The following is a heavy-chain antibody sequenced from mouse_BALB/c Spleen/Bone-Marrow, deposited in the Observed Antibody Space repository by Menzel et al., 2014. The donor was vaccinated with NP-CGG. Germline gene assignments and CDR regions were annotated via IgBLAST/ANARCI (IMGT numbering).Heavy chain of an antibody. V-gene: IGHV14-3*02. CDR1: GFNIKDTY. CDR2: IDPANGNT. J-gene: IGHJ3*01. Sequence: EVQLQQSGAELVKPAASVKLSCTASGFNIKDTYMHWVKQRPEQGLEWIGRIDPANGNTKYDPKFQGKATITADTSSHTAYLQLSSLTSEDTAVYYCARLDLFVYWGDGTLVTISA. CDR3: ARLDLFVY.